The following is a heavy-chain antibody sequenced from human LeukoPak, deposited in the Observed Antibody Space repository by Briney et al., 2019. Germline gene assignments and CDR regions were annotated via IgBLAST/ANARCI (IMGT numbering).Heavy chain of an antibody. CDR2: IWNDGSNK. V-gene: IGHV3-33*01. J-gene: IGHJ4*02. CDR1: GFTLSIYG. D-gene: IGHD1-26*01. Sequence: GRSLRLSCAASGFTLSIYGMHWVRQAPGKGLEWVAVIWNDGSNKYYADSVKGRFTISRDNSKNTMYLQMNSLRGEDTAVYYCARASGSYDYWGRGTLVTVSS. CDR3: ARASGSYDY.